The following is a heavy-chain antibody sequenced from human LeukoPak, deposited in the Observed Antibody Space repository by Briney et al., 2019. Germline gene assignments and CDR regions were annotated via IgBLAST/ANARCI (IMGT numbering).Heavy chain of an antibody. V-gene: IGHV4-59*01. Sequence: PSETLSLTCTVSGGSISSYYRSWIRQPPGKGLEWIGYIYYSGSTNYNPSLKSRVTISVDTSKNQFSLKLSSVTAADTAVYYCARGHAPRGYSYGTFDYWGQGTLVTVSS. D-gene: IGHD5-18*01. CDR3: ARGHAPRGYSYGTFDY. CDR1: GGSISSYY. J-gene: IGHJ4*02. CDR2: IYYSGST.